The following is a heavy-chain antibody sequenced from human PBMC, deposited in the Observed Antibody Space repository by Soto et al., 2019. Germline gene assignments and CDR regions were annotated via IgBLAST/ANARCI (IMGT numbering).Heavy chain of an antibody. CDR2: ISAYNGNT. D-gene: IGHD6-19*01. J-gene: IGHJ4*02. Sequence: GASGKVSCKASCYTFTSFGISWVRQVPGQGLEWMGWISAYNGNTNYAQKLHGRVTMTTDTSTSTAYMELRSLRFYDMAVYYCARTQWLEYYFDYWGQGTLVTVSS. V-gene: IGHV1-18*03. CDR1: CYTFTSFG. CDR3: ARTQWLEYYFDY.